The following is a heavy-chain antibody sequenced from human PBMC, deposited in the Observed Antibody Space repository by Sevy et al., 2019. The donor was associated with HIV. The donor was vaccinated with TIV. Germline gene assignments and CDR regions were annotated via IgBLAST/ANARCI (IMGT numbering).Heavy chain of an antibody. CDR2: ISSSGSLI. J-gene: IGHJ4*02. Sequence: GGSLRLSCAASGFTFSSFEMNWVRQTPGKGLEWVSFISSSGSLIYYADSVKGRFTISRAKAKNSLYLQMNSLRAEDTGVYYCTRDLPPSATTVAHFDYWGQGTLVTVSS. D-gene: IGHD4-17*01. CDR3: TRDLPPSATTVAHFDY. V-gene: IGHV3-48*03. CDR1: GFTFSSFE.